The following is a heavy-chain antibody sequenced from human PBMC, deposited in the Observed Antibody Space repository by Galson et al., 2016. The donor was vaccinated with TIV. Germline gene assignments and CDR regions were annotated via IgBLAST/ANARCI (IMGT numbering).Heavy chain of an antibody. CDR3: AKIGQEHDAFDI. CDR1: GASISTSSNY. Sequence: SETLSLTCTVSGASISTSSNYWVWIRQPPGKGLEWIGTIFYGGVTYYNWSLKSRVTISIDTSKRQFSLNVRSMTAADTAVYYCAKIGQEHDAFDIWGQGTMVTVFS. J-gene: IGHJ3*02. V-gene: IGHV4-39*01. D-gene: IGHD1/OR15-1a*01. CDR2: IFYGGVT.